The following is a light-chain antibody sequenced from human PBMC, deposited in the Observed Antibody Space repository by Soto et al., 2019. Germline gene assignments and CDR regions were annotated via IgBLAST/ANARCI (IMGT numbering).Light chain of an antibody. V-gene: IGKV3-20*01. CDR1: QSLSSNF. Sequence: IELRQTHAALALSPGERATLSCRASQSLSSNFLAWYQQKPGQPPRLLIYGASTRATGIPARFSGSGSGTDFTLTIISLLPEDFAVYYCQLPATSPRPFARGTKVDTK. CDR2: GAS. CDR3: QLPATSPRP. J-gene: IGKJ1*01.